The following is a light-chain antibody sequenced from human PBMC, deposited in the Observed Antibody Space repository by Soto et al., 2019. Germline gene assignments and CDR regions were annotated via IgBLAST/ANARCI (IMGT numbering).Light chain of an antibody. V-gene: IGKV3-11*01. CDR1: QSVSSN. J-gene: IGKJ5*01. Sequence: IVLTQSPATLSLSPGERATLSCMASQSVSSNLAWYQQKPGQAPRLLIYDASNRATGIPARFSGSGSGTDFTLTISSLEPEDFAVYYCQQRSNWPITFGQGTRLEI. CDR3: QQRSNWPIT. CDR2: DAS.